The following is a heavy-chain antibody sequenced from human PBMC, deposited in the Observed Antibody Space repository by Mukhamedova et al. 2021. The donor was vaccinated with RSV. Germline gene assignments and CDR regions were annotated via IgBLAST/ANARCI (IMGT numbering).Heavy chain of an antibody. J-gene: IGHJ4*02. CDR2: ISWNSGNV. CDR3: AKDLGSGSGSYSYFDS. Sequence: VRQAPGKGLEWVSGISWNSGNVDYADSVRGRFTISRDNAKNSLYLQMNSLRPEDTALYYCAKDLGSGSGSYSYFDSWGQGTLVAV. V-gene: IGHV3-9*01. D-gene: IGHD3-10*01.